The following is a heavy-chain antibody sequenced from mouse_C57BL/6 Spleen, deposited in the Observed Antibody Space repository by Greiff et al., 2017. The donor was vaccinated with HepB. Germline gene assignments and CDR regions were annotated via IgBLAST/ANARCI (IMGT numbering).Heavy chain of an antibody. CDR3: AEAYDGYPPWFAY. D-gene: IGHD2-3*01. CDR2: IYPGDGDT. V-gene: IGHV1-82*01. J-gene: IGHJ3*01. Sequence: VQLQQSGPELVKPGASVKISCKASGYAFSSSWMNWVKQRPGKGLEWIGRIYPGDGDTNYNGKFKGKATLTADKSSSTAYMQLSSLTSEDPAVYFCAEAYDGYPPWFAYWGQGTLVTVSA. CDR1: GYAFSSSW.